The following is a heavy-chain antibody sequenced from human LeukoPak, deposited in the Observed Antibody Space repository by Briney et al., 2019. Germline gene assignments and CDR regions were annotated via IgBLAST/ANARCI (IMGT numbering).Heavy chain of an antibody. CDR2: IIPIFGTA. Sequence: ASVKVSCKASGGTFSSYAISWVRQAPGQGLEWMGGIIPIFGTANYAQKFQGRVTITTDESTSTAYMERSSLRSEDTAVYYCARSSAGGRITIFGVVMDTPFDPWGQGTLVTVSS. CDR3: ARSSAGGRITIFGVVMDTPFDP. D-gene: IGHD3-3*01. J-gene: IGHJ5*02. CDR1: GGTFSSYA. V-gene: IGHV1-69*05.